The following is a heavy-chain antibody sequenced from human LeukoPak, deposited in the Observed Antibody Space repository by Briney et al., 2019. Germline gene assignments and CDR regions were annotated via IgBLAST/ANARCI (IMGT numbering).Heavy chain of an antibody. J-gene: IGHJ4*02. CDR1: RYTFTSYA. Sequence: ASVKVSCKASRYTFTSYAMNWVRQAPGQGPEWMGWINTNTGNPTYAQGFTGRFVFSLDTSVSTAYLQISSLKAEDTDVYYCARDGSGWDPEGEFDYWGQGTLVTVSS. CDR3: ARDGSGWDPEGEFDY. D-gene: IGHD6-19*01. V-gene: IGHV7-4-1*02. CDR2: INTNTGNP.